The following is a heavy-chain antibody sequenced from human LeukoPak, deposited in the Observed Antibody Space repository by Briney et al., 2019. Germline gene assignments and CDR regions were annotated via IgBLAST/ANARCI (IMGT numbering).Heavy chain of an antibody. CDR3: ARDLGYCSSTSCYSLVDYGMDV. D-gene: IGHD2-2*01. Sequence: GASVKVSCKASGYTFTSYYMHWVRQAPGQGLERMGIINPSGGSTSYAQKFQGRVTMTRDTSTSTVYMELSSLRSEDTAVYYCARDLGYCSSTSCYSLVDYGMDVWGQGTTVTVSS. CDR1: GYTFTSYY. J-gene: IGHJ6*02. V-gene: IGHV1-46*01. CDR2: INPSGGST.